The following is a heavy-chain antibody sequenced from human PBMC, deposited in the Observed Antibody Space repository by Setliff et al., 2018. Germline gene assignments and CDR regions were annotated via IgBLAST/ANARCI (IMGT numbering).Heavy chain of an antibody. CDR1: GDFISSGSYY. CDR2: VSSRGNT. J-gene: IGHJ3*01. Sequence: PSETLSLTCSLSGDFISSGSYYWSWTRQTAGNGLEWIGHVSSRGNTNYNPSHKRRVTSSIDTSSKHFSLILTSVTAADTAVYYCARDPGYPSGVAGGFDSWGQGTTVTVSS. D-gene: IGHD2-2*03. V-gene: IGHV4-61*09. CDR3: ARDPGYPSGVAGGFDS.